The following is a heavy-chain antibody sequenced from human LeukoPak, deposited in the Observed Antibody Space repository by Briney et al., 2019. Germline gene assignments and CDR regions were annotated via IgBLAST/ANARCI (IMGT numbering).Heavy chain of an antibody. CDR3: ARTSLADY. Sequence: SETLSLTCGVSGGSISNTNWWSWIRQPPGKGLEWIGYIYYSGSTNYNPSLKSRVTISVDTSKNQFSLKLTSVTAADTAVYYCARTSLADYWGQGTLVTVSS. CDR2: IYYSGST. J-gene: IGHJ4*02. V-gene: IGHV4-59*01. CDR1: GGSISNTNW.